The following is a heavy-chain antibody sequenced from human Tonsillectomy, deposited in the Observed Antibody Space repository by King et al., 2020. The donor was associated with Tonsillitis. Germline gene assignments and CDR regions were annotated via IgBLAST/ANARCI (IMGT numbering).Heavy chain of an antibody. CDR2: INHSGST. CDR1: GGSFSGYY. CDR3: ARAGFVLLGPRGFQH. V-gene: IGHV4-34*01. J-gene: IGHJ1*01. Sequence: VQLQQWGAGLLKPSETLSLTCAVYGGSFSGYYWSWIRQPPGKGLEWIGEINHSGSTNYNPSLKSRVTISVDTSKNQFSLKLSSVTAADTAVYYCARAGFVLLGPRGFQHWGQGTLVTVSS. D-gene: IGHD3-10*01.